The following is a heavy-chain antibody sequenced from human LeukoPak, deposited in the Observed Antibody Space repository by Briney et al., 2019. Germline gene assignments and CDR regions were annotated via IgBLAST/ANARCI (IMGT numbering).Heavy chain of an antibody. Sequence: GGSLRLSCAASGLTFSSYAMSWVRQAPGKGLEWVSAISGSGSSTYYADSVKGRFTISRDNSKNTLYLQMNSLRAEDTAVYYCATLTYDSSGYLDYWGQGTLVTVSS. J-gene: IGHJ4*02. CDR2: ISGSGSST. V-gene: IGHV3-23*01. D-gene: IGHD3-22*01. CDR1: GLTFSSYA. CDR3: ATLTYDSSGYLDY.